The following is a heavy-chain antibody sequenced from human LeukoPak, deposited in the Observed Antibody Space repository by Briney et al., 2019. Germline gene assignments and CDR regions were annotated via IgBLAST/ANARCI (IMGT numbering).Heavy chain of an antibody. CDR2: INHSGST. CDR1: GGSFSGYY. V-gene: IGHV4-34*01. Sequence: SETLSLTYAVYGGSFSGYYWSWIRQPPGKGLEWIGEINHSGSTNYNPSLKSRVTISVDTSKNQFSLKLSSVTAADTAVYYCATYQIIAAAGLSYWGQGTLVTVSS. D-gene: IGHD6-13*01. J-gene: IGHJ4*02. CDR3: ATYQIIAAAGLSY.